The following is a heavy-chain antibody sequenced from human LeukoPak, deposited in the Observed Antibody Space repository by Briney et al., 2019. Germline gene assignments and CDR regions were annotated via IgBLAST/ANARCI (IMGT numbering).Heavy chain of an antibody. V-gene: IGHV5-51*03. D-gene: IGHD5-18*01. CDR1: GYSFTNYW. CDR3: ARPGGYIYGGYVDY. J-gene: IGHJ4*02. Sequence: GESLKISCRASGYSFTNYWIGWVRQMPGKGLEWMGIIYPGDSDTRYSPSFQGQVTISADKSISTTYLQWSSLKASDTTMYYCARPGGYIYGGYVDYWGQGTLVTVSS. CDR2: IYPGDSDT.